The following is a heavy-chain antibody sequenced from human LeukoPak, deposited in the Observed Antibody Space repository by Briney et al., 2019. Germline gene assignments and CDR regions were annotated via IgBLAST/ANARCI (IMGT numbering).Heavy chain of an antibody. Sequence: GGSLRLSCAASGFAFSSYSMNWVRQAPGKGLEWVSSISSSSSYIYYADSVKGRFTISRDNAKNSLYLQMNSLRAEDTAVYYCARVDYDILTGYYAHYYYYYMDVWGKGTTVTISS. D-gene: IGHD3-9*01. CDR2: ISSSSSYI. V-gene: IGHV3-21*01. J-gene: IGHJ6*03. CDR1: GFAFSSYS. CDR3: ARVDYDILTGYYAHYYYYYMDV.